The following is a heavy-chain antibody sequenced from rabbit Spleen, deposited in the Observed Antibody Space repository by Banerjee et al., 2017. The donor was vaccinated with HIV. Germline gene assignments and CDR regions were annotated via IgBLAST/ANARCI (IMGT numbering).Heavy chain of an antibody. CDR2: IDLVFGST. CDR3: VRGASSSGYYNL. J-gene: IGHJ4*01. D-gene: IGHD1-1*01. V-gene: IGHV1S47*01. Sequence: LVESGGGLVQPGGSLKLPCKASGFDFSSYGVSWVRQAPGKGLEWIGYIDLVFGSTYYASWVNGRFVISSHNAQNTLYLQLNSLTAADTATYFCVRGASSSGYYNLWGPGTLVTVS. CDR1: GFDFSSYG.